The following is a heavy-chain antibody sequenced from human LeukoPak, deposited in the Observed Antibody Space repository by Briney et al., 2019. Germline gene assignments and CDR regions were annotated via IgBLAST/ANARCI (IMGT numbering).Heavy chain of an antibody. CDR1: GFTFSSYA. J-gene: IGHJ4*02. Sequence: GRSLRLSCAASGFTFSSYAMHWVRQAPGKGLEWVAVISYDGSNKYYADSVKGRFTISRDNSKNTLYLQMNSLRAEDMAVYYCARELAAAGNLDYWGQGTLVTVSS. V-gene: IGHV3-30*01. CDR3: ARELAAAGNLDY. D-gene: IGHD6-13*01. CDR2: ISYDGSNK.